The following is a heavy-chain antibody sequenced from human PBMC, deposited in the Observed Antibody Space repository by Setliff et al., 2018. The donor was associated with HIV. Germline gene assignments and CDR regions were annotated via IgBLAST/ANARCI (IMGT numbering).Heavy chain of an antibody. CDR2: INPSGGST. CDR1: GYTFTSYY. CDR3: ARDMQDNNSFGPNSNLGY. J-gene: IGHJ4*02. Sequence: ASVKVSCKASGYTFTSYYMHWVRQAPGQGLEWMGIINPSGGSTSYAQKFQGRVTITRDTTASTAYMELSSLRSEDTAVYFCARDMQDNNSFGPNSNLGYWGQGTQVTVSS. V-gene: IGHV1-46*01. D-gene: IGHD5-18*01.